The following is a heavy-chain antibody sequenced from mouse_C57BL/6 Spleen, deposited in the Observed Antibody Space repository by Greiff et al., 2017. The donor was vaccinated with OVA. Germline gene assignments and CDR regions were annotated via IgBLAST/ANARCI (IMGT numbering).Heavy chain of an antibody. D-gene: IGHD1-1*01. J-gene: IGHJ2*01. Sequence: LVESGPELVKPGDSVKISCKASGYSFTGYFMNWVMQSHGKSLEWIGRINPYNGDTFYNQKFKGKATLTVDKSSSTAHMELRSLTSEDSAVYYCAREITTVVPYYFDYWGQGTTLTVSS. V-gene: IGHV1-20*01. CDR1: GYSFTGYF. CDR3: AREITTVVPYYFDY. CDR2: INPYNGDT.